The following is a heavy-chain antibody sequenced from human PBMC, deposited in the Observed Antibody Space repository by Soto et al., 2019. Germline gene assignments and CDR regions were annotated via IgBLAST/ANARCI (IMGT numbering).Heavy chain of an antibody. CDR1: GGTFSSYA. CDR3: ASEAHRGGIHPYYGMDV. CDR2: IIPIFGTA. Sequence: SVKVSCKASGGTFSSYAISWLRQAPGQGLEWMGGIIPIFGTANYAQKFQGRVTITADESTSTAYMELSSLRSEDTAVYYCASEAHRGGIHPYYGMDVWGQGTTVTVSS. J-gene: IGHJ6*02. V-gene: IGHV1-69*13. D-gene: IGHD1-26*01.